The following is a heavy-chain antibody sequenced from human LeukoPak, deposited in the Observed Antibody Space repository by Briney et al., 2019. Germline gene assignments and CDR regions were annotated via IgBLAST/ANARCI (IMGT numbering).Heavy chain of an antibody. Sequence: ASVKVSCKASGGTFSSYAISWVRQAPGQGLEWMGGIIPIFGTANYAQKFQGRVTITADESTSTAYMELSSLRSEDTAVYYCARVVVAANSYFDYWGQGTLVTASS. J-gene: IGHJ4*02. CDR1: GGTFSSYA. D-gene: IGHD2-15*01. CDR2: IIPIFGTA. CDR3: ARVVVAANSYFDY. V-gene: IGHV1-69*13.